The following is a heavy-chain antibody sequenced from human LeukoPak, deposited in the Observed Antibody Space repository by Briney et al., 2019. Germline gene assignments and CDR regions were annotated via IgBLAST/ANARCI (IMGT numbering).Heavy chain of an antibody. V-gene: IGHV4-4*02. CDR2: IYHSGST. CDR3: ARDHPVARAFDI. J-gene: IGHJ3*02. Sequence: PSETLSLTCAVSGGSISSSNWWSWVRQPPGKGLEGIGEIYHSGSTNYNPSLKSRVTISVDKSKNQFSLKLSSVTAADTAVYYCARDHPVARAFDIWGQGTMVTVSS. CDR1: GGSISSSNW. D-gene: IGHD6-19*01.